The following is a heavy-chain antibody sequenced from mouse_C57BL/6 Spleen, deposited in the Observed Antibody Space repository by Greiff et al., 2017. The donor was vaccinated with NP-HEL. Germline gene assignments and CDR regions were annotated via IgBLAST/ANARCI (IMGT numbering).Heavy chain of an antibody. Sequence: EVQLQQSGPELVKPGASVKISCKASGYTFTDYYMNWVKQSHGKSLEWIGDINPNNGGTSYNQKFKGKATLTVDKSSSTAYMELRSLTSEDSAVYYCAREGYYSNYVRAWCAYWGQGTLVTVSA. CDR2: INPNNGGT. CDR3: AREGYYSNYVRAWCAY. V-gene: IGHV1-26*01. CDR1: GYTFTDYY. D-gene: IGHD2-5*01. J-gene: IGHJ3*01.